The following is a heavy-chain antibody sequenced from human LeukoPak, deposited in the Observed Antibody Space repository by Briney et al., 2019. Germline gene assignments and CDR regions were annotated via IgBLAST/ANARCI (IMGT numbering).Heavy chain of an antibody. V-gene: IGHV3-33*06. D-gene: IGHD3-10*01. CDR1: GFTFSSYG. J-gene: IGHJ4*02. CDR3: AKGSLLWFGESIFDY. CDR2: IWYDGSNK. Sequence: GGSLRLSCAASGFTFSSYGMHWVRQAPGKGLEWGAVIWYDGSNKYYADSVKGRFTISRDNSKNTLYLQMNSLRAEDTAVYYCAKGSLLWFGESIFDYWGQGTLVTVSS.